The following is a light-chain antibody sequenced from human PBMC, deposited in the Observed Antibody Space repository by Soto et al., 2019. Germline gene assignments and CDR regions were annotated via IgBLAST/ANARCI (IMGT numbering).Light chain of an antibody. V-gene: IGKV3-20*01. CDR3: QHYGSSVPWT. CDR2: AAS. CDR1: QSVTSNY. J-gene: IGKJ1*01. Sequence: EIVLTQSPATLSLSPGERATLSCRASQSVTSNYLAWYQQKPGQAPRLLIYAASSRASGIPDRFSGSGSGTDFTLSISRVESEDFAVYYCQHYGSSVPWTFGQGTKVEIK.